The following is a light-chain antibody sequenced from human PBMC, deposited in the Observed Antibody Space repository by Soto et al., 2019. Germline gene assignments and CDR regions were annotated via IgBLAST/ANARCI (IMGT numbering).Light chain of an antibody. CDR3: QQANSFPRT. CDR1: HCISSY. J-gene: IGKJ3*01. Sequence: DIQMTQSPSSVSASVGDRVTITCRASHCISSYLAWYQQRPGSVPKLLIYAASSLQSGVPPRFSGSGSGTDFTLTITSLQPEDFATYYCQQANSFPRTFGPG. V-gene: IGKV1-12*01. CDR2: AAS.